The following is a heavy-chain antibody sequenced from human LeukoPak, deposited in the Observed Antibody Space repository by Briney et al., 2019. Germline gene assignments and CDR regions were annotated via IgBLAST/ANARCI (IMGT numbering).Heavy chain of an antibody. Sequence: SVKVSCKASGGTFSSYAISWVRQAPGQGLEWMGRIIPIFGIANYAQKFQGRVTMTRNTSISTAYMELSSLRSEDTAVYYCASYSGYASWGQGTVVTVSS. CDR3: ASYSGYAS. CDR2: IIPIFGIA. D-gene: IGHD5-12*01. J-gene: IGHJ5*02. V-gene: IGHV1-69*04. CDR1: GGTFSSYA.